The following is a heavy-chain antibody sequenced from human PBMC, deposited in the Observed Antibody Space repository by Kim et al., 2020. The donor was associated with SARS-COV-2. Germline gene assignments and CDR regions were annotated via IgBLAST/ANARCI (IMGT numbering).Heavy chain of an antibody. CDR1: GGSFSGYY. V-gene: IGHV4-34*01. Sequence: SETLSLTCAVYGGSFSGYYWSWIRQPPGKGLEWIGEINHSGSTNYNPSLKSRVTISVDTSKNQFSLKLSSVTAADTAVYYCARGISSSSWKYNWFDPWGQGTLVTVSS. CDR3: ARGISSSSWKYNWFDP. J-gene: IGHJ5*02. CDR2: INHSGST. D-gene: IGHD6-13*01.